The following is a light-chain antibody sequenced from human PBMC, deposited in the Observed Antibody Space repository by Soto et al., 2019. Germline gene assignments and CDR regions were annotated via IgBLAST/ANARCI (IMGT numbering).Light chain of an antibody. CDR1: SSDVGGYNY. J-gene: IGLJ2*01. V-gene: IGLV2-14*01. CDR3: SSYTSSSTVV. Sequence: QSALTQPASVSGSPGQSITISCTGTSSDVGGYNYVSLYQQHPGKAPKLMIYEVSNRPSGVSNRFSGSKSGNTASLTISGLQAEDEDDYYCSSYTSSSTVVFGGGTQLTVL. CDR2: EVS.